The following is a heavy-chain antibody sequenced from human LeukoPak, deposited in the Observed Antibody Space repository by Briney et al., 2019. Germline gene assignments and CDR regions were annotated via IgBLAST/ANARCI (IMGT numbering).Heavy chain of an antibody. CDR3: ARGRITIFGVVIRGFDY. J-gene: IGHJ4*02. CDR1: GGSFSGYY. CDR2: INHSGST. V-gene: IGHV4-34*01. D-gene: IGHD3-3*01. Sequence: SETLSLTCAVYGGSFSGYYWSWIRQPPGKGLEWIGEINHSGSTNYNPSLKSRVTISVDTSKNQISLKLSSVTAADTAVYYCARGRITIFGVVIRGFDYWGQGTLVTVSS.